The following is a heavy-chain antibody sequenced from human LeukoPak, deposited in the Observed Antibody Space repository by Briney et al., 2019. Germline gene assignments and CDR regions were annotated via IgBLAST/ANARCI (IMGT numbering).Heavy chain of an antibody. CDR1: GGTFSSYA. J-gene: IGHJ4*02. CDR2: IIPILGIA. Sequence: GSSVKVSCKASGGTFSSYAISWVRQAPGQGLEWMGRIIPILGIANYAQKFQGRVTITADKSTSTAYTELSSLRSEDTAVYYCARAGANTDFDYWGQGTLVTVSS. CDR3: ARAGANTDFDY. V-gene: IGHV1-69*04. D-gene: IGHD1-14*01.